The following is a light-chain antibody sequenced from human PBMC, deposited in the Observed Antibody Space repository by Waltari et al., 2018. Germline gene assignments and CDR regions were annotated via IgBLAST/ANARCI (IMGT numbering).Light chain of an antibody. V-gene: IGKV3-20*01. J-gene: IGKJ1*01. Sequence: CRDSQSVSSSYLAWYQQKPGQAPRVLIYGASSRATGSPDRFSGSGSGTDFTLTISRLEPEDFAVYYCQQYGSSPWTFGQGTKVEIK. CDR2: GAS. CDR3: QQYGSSPWT. CDR1: QSVSSSY.